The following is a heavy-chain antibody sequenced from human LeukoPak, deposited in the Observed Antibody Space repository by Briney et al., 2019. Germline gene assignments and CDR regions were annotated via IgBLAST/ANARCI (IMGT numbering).Heavy chain of an antibody. CDR3: VRDLGGRSGH. V-gene: IGHV3-23*01. CDR1: GFTFSTYT. CDR2: SIGSGGSA. Sequence: GGSLRLSCVASGFTFSTYTMNWIRQAPGKGLEWVSGSIGSGGSAFYADSVKGRFSISRDTSKNTLFLHMNNLRAGDTAVYYCVRDLGGRSGHWGQGTLVTVSS. J-gene: IGHJ4*02. D-gene: IGHD1-26*01.